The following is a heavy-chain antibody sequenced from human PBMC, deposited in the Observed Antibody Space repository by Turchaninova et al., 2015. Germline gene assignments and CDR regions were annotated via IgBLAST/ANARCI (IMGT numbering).Heavy chain of an antibody. CDR1: GFSLSTSGVG. D-gene: IGHD3-3*01. J-gene: IGHJ5*02. Sequence: QITLKESGPTLVKPTQTLTLTCTFSGFSLSTSGVGVGWIRQPPGKALEWLAVIYWEDDKRYGPSLRHRLTITQDTSKNQGVLKITNMYPVDTATDYCAHSSTMFGVVTIGGWFDPWGQGTLVTVSS. CDR2: IYWEDDK. CDR3: AHSSTMFGVVTIGGWFDP. V-gene: IGHV2-5*05.